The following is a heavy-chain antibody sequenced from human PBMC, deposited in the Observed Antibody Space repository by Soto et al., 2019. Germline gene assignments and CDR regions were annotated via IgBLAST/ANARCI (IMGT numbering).Heavy chain of an antibody. CDR3: APLGGASSPAY. J-gene: IGHJ4*02. D-gene: IGHD3-16*01. V-gene: IGHV3-23*01. CDR1: GFTFSSYA. Sequence: GGSLRLSCAASGFTFSSYAMSWVRQAPGKGLEGVSTIRGSDGTTYYADSVKGRFTISRDNSKNTLSLQMSSLRAEDTAVYYCAPLGGASSPAYWGQGTKVTVSS. CDR2: IRGSDGTT.